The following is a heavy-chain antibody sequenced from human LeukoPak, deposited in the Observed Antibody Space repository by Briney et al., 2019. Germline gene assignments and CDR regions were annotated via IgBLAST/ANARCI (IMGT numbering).Heavy chain of an antibody. CDR2: INHSGST. CDR3: ARQKWRHDAFDI. J-gene: IGHJ3*02. D-gene: IGHD5-12*01. Sequence: TSETLSLTCAVYGGSFSGYYWSWIRQPPGKGLEWIGEINHSGSTNYNPSLKSRVTISVDTSKNQFSLKLSSVTAADTAVYYCARQKWRHDAFDIWGHGTMVTVSS. V-gene: IGHV4-34*01. CDR1: GGSFSGYY.